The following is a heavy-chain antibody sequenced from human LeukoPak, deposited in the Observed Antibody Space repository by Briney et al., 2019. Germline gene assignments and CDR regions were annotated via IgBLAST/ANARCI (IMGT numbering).Heavy chain of an antibody. CDR1: GGSINSSDYY. D-gene: IGHD3-10*01. J-gene: IGHJ4*02. V-gene: IGHV4-39*01. CDR2: IYYSGNT. Sequence: SETLSLTCTVPGGSINSSDYYWAWIRQPPGRGLEWIASIYYSGNTYYNPSLKSRVTISVDTSKNQFSLKLSPVTAADTAVYYCARSSWFAEFSFDYWGQGTLVTVSS. CDR3: ARSSWFAEFSFDY.